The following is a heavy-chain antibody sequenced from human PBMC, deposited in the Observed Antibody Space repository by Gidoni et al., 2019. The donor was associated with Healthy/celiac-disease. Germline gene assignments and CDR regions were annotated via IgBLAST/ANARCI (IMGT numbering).Heavy chain of an antibody. D-gene: IGHD1-26*01. CDR3: AKSLSGSYNAFDI. Sequence: QVQLVESGGGVVQPGRSLRLSCAASGFTFSSYGMHWVRQAPGKGLEWVAVRSYDGSKKYYADSVKGRFTISRDNSKNTLYLQMNSLRAEDTAVYYCAKSLSGSYNAFDIWGQGTMVTVSS. CDR2: RSYDGSKK. V-gene: IGHV3-30*18. J-gene: IGHJ3*02. CDR1: GFTFSSYG.